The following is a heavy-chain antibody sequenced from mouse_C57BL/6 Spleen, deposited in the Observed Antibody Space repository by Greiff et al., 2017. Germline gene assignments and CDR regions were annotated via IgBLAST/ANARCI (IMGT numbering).Heavy chain of an antibody. CDR1: GFTFSDYG. Sequence: EVMLVESGGGLVKPGGSLKLSCAASGFTFSDYGMHWVRQAPEKGLEWVAYISSGSSTIYSAATVKGRFTISRDNAKNTLFLQMTSLRSEDTAMYYCARRLGRGDAMDYWGQGTSVTVSS. V-gene: IGHV5-17*01. J-gene: IGHJ4*01. D-gene: IGHD4-1*01. CDR3: ARRLGRGDAMDY. CDR2: ISSGSSTI.